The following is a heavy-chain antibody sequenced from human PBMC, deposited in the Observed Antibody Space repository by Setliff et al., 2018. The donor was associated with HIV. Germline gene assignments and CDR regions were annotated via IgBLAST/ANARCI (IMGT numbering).Heavy chain of an antibody. Sequence: ASVKVSCKASGYTFTSYYFHWVRQAPGQGLEWMGVINPNGGTTNYARKFQGRVTMTRDTSITTAYMELSRLRSDDTAVYYCARGSTAVNYYYYYMDVWGKGTTVTVSS. J-gene: IGHJ6*03. CDR1: GYTFTSYY. CDR2: INPNGGTT. D-gene: IGHD2-2*01. CDR3: ARGSTAVNYYYYYMDV. V-gene: IGHV1-46*01.